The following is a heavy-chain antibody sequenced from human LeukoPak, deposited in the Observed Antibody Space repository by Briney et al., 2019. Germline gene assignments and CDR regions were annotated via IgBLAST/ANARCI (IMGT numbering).Heavy chain of an antibody. CDR2: INHSGST. CDR3: ARGRLGRQHASFFDS. Sequence: SQTLSLICTVSGTSFSDYYWNWVRQPPGKGLEWIGEINHSGSTNFNPSLKSRVTISVDMSKHQFSLKLTSMTAADTAVYYCARGRLGRQHASFFDSWGQGTLVTVSS. V-gene: IGHV4-34*01. CDR1: GTSFSDYY. D-gene: IGHD2-2*01. J-gene: IGHJ4*02.